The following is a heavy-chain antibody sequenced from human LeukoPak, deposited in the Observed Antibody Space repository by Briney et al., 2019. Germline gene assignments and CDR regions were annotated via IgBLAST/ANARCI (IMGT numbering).Heavy chain of an antibody. CDR1: GGSFSGYY. Sequence: ASETLSLTCAVYGGSFSGYYWSWIRQPPGKGLEWIGEINHSGSTNYNPSLKSRVTISVDTSKNQFSLKLSSVTAADTAVYYCARQRTVLSTGLTVVAAQVDYWGQGTLVTVSS. V-gene: IGHV4-34*01. CDR3: ARQRTVLSTGLTVVAAQVDY. J-gene: IGHJ4*02. D-gene: IGHD1-14*01. CDR2: INHSGST.